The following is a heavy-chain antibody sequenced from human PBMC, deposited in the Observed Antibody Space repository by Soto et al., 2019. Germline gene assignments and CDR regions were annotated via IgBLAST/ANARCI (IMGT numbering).Heavy chain of an antibody. V-gene: IGHV3-23*01. J-gene: IGHJ4*02. D-gene: IGHD2-8*02. CDR3: ASTDAAGLYYFDY. CDR2: ISGSGGST. CDR1: GFTFSSYA. Sequence: GSLRLSCAASGFTFSSYAMSWFRQAPGKGLEWVSAISGSGGSTYYADSVKGRFTISRDNSKNTLYLQMNSLRAEDTAVYYCASTDAAGLYYFDYWGQGTLVTVS.